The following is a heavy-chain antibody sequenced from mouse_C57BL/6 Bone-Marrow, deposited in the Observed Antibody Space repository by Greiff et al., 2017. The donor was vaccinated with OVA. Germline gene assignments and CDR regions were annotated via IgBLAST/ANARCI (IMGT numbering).Heavy chain of an antibody. D-gene: IGHD2-4*01. CDR1: GFTFSSYA. CDR2: ISSGGDYI. CDR3: TRDYGWFAY. Sequence: EVKLVESGEGLVKPGGSLKLSCAASGFTFSSYAMSWVRQTQEKRLEWVAYISSGGDYIYYADTVKGRFTISRDNARNTLYLQMSSLKSEDTAMYYCTRDYGWFAYWGQGTLVTVSA. J-gene: IGHJ3*01. V-gene: IGHV5-9-1*02.